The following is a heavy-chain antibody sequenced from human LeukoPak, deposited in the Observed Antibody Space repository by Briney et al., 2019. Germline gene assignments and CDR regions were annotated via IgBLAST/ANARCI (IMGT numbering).Heavy chain of an antibody. CDR1: GFTSSSYG. V-gene: IGHV3-30*03. CDR3: SASRPHYGDYYGLDV. J-gene: IGHJ6*02. D-gene: IGHD4/OR15-4a*01. Sequence: GGSLRLSCAASGFTSSSYGMYWVRQAPGKGLEWVAVISYDGSHKYSADSVKGRFAISRDNSKNTLYLQMNSLRTEDTAVYFCSASRPHYGDYYGLDVWGHGTTVTVSS. CDR2: ISYDGSHK.